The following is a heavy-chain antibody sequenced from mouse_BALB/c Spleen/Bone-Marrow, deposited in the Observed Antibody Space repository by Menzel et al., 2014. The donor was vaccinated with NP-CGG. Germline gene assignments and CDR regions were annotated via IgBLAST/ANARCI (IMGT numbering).Heavy chain of an antibody. Sequence: VQLQESGAELAKPGASVKMSCKASGYTFTTYWMHWIKQRPGQGLEWIGYINPSTGYTEYNQKFKDKATLTADKSSSTAYMQLSSLTSEDSAVYYCARRGYYGTNYDFDFWGRGTTLTVSS. V-gene: IGHV1-7*01. CDR1: GYTFTTYW. CDR2: INPSTGYT. CDR3: ARRGYYGTNYDFDF. D-gene: IGHD1-1*01. J-gene: IGHJ2*01.